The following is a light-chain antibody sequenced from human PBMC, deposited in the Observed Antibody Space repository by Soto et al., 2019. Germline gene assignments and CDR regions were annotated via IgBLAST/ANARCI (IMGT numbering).Light chain of an antibody. CDR1: QSVGSKY. CDR2: GAS. V-gene: IGKV3-20*01. J-gene: IGKJ2*01. Sequence: EIVLTQSPGTLSLSPGDRATLSCRASQSVGSKYSAWYQQQPGRAPRLLIDGASSRATGIPDRFSGSGSGTGFALTINRREPEDVAVYYCQRYGTSPPYTFGQGTKLEIK. CDR3: QRYGTSPPYT.